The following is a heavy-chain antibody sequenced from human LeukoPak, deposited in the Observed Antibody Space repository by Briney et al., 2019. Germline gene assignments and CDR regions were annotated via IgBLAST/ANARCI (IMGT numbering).Heavy chain of an antibody. V-gene: IGHV4-38-2*02. CDR1: DYSISSGYF. J-gene: IGHJ5*02. Sequence: SETLSLTCTVSDYSISSGYFWTWIRQPPGKGLEWIGSIFHTGSSSYNPSLKSPVAISVDTSKNQFSLELSSVTAADTAVYYCARDLGLTISDNWFDPWGQGTLVTVSS. D-gene: IGHD3-3*01. CDR3: ARDLGLTISDNWFDP. CDR2: IFHTGSS.